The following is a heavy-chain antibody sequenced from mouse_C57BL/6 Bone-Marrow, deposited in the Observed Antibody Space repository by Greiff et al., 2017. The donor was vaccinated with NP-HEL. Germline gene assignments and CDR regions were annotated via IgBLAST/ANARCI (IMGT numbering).Heavy chain of an antibody. CDR2: INPSNGGT. CDR1: GYTFTSYW. V-gene: IGHV1-53*01. CDR3: ARGWRCYGCHWYFDV. D-gene: IGHD2-2*01. Sequence: QVQLQQPGTELVKPGASVKLSCKASGYTFTSYWMHWVKQRPGQGLEWIGNINPSNGGTNYNEKFKSKATLTVDKSSSTAYMQLSSLTSEDSAVYYCARGWRCYGCHWYFDVWGTGTTVTVSS. J-gene: IGHJ1*03.